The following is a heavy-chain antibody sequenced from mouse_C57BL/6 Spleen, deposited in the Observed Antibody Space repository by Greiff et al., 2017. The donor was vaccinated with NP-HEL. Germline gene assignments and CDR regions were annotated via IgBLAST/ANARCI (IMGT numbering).Heavy chain of an antibody. CDR2: IDPSDSYT. Sequence: QVQLQQPGAELVMPGASVKLSCKASGYTFTSYWMHWVKQRPGQGLEWIGEIDPSDSYTNYNEKFKGKSTLTVDKSSSTAYMQLSSLTSEDSAVYYCARAEDDGYDDAYWGQGTTVTVSS. CDR1: GYTFTSYW. J-gene: IGHJ2*01. D-gene: IGHD2-2*01. CDR3: ARAEDDGYDDAY. V-gene: IGHV1-69*01.